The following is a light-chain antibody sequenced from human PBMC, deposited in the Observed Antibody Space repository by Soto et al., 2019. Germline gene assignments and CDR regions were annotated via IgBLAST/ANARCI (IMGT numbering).Light chain of an antibody. CDR1: SSDVGGYNF. CDR2: EVS. V-gene: IGLV2-8*01. Sequence: QSALTQPPSASGSLGHSVTISCTGTSSDVGGYNFVSWYLQHPGKAPKVMIYEVSKRPAGVPDRFSGSKSGNTASLTVSGLQAEDEADYYCSSDAGNNNWVFGGGTKLTVL. J-gene: IGLJ3*02. CDR3: SSDAGNNNWV.